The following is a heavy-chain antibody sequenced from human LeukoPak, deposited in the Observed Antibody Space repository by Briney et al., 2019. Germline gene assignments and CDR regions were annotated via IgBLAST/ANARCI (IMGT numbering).Heavy chain of an antibody. Sequence: GASVKVSCKASGGTFSSYAISWVRQAPGQGLEWMGGIIPIFGTANYAQKFQGRVTITADESTSTAYMELSSLRSEDTAVYYCARRDSSSPPLVYYGMDVWGQGTTVTVSS. CDR2: IIPIFGTA. D-gene: IGHD6-6*01. V-gene: IGHV1-69*13. CDR1: GGTFSSYA. CDR3: ARRDSSSPPLVYYGMDV. J-gene: IGHJ6*02.